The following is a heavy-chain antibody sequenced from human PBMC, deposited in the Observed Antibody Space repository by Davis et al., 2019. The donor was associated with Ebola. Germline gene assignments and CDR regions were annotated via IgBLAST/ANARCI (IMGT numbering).Heavy chain of an antibody. Sequence: ASVKVSCKASGYTFTSYDINWVRQATGQGLEWMGWMNPNSGNTGYAQKFQGRVTMTRNTSISTAYMELSSLRSEDTAVYYCARGRVAVAGRYWYFDLWGRGTLVTVSS. CDR3: ARGRVAVAGRYWYFDL. D-gene: IGHD6-19*01. V-gene: IGHV1-8*01. CDR1: GYTFTSYD. CDR2: MNPNSGNT. J-gene: IGHJ2*01.